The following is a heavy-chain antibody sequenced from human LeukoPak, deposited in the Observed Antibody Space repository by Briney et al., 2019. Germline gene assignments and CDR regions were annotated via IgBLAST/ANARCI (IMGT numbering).Heavy chain of an antibody. CDR1: GGSFSGYY. CDR3: ARGQYYYDSSGYPSFDY. V-gene: IGHV4-34*01. J-gene: IGHJ4*02. CDR2: INHSGST. D-gene: IGHD3-22*01. Sequence: PSETLSLTCAVYGGSFSGYYWSWIRQPPGKGLEWIEEINHSGSTNYNPSLKSRVTISVDTSKNQFSLKLSSVTAADTAVYYCARGQYYYDSSGYPSFDYWGQGTLVTVSS.